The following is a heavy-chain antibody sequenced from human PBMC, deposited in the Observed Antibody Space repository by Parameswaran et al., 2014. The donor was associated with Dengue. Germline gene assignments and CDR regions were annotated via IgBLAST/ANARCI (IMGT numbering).Heavy chain of an antibody. CDR1: GFTFSSYA. CDR3: AKGGCMAEDYYYYGMDV. V-gene: IGHV3-23*01. Sequence: GESLKISCAASGFTFSSYAMSWVRQAPGKGLEWVSGISGSGGSTYYADSVKGRFSISRDNSKNTLYLQMNSLRAEDTAVYYCAKGGCMAEDYYYYGMDVWGQGTTVTVSS. D-gene: IGHD2-8*01. J-gene: IGHJ6*02. CDR2: ISGSGGST.